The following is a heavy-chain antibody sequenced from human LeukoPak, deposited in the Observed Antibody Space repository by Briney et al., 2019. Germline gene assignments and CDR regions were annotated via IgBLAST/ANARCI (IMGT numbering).Heavy chain of an antibody. CDR2: ISSSSSTI. CDR1: GFTFSSYS. CDR3: ATGYSYGPDAFDI. Sequence: GGSLRLSCAASGFTFSSYSMNWVRQAPGKGLEWVSYISSSSSTIYYADSVKGRFTISRDNAKNSLYLQMNSLRAEDTAVYYCATGYSYGPDAFDIWGQGTMVTVSS. D-gene: IGHD5-18*01. V-gene: IGHV3-48*01. J-gene: IGHJ3*02.